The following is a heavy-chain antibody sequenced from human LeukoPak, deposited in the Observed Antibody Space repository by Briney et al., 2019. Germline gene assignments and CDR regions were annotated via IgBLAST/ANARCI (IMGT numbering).Heavy chain of an antibody. Sequence: PGGSLRLSCAASGFTFSSFWMAWVRQVPGKGLEWVANINQDGSERHYVDSLKGRFTVSRDNAKNSLYLQINTLRAEDTAVYYCARDRSTSGRQYWGQGTLVTVSS. CDR1: GFTFSSFW. V-gene: IGHV3-7*01. J-gene: IGHJ4*02. CDR2: INQDGSER. CDR3: ARDRSTSGRQY. D-gene: IGHD3-10*01.